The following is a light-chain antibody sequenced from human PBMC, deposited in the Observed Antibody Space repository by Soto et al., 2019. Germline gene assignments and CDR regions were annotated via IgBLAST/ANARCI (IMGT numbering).Light chain of an antibody. Sequence: DIVMTQSPLSLPVTPGEPASISCRSSQSLLHSNGYNYLDWYLQKPGQSPQLLIYLGSNRASEVPDRFSGSGSGTDFTLKISRVEAEDVGVYYCMQALQTPPTFGQGTRVEI. V-gene: IGKV2-28*01. CDR3: MQALQTPPT. J-gene: IGKJ1*01. CDR2: LGS. CDR1: QSLLHSNGYNY.